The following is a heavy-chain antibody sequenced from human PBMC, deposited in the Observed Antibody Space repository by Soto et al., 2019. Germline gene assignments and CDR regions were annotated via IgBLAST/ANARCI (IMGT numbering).Heavy chain of an antibody. CDR3: ARGAILTGYVYGMDV. Sequence: GASVKVSCKASGYTFTSYYMHWVRQAPGQGLEWMGIINPSGGSTSYAQKFQGRVTMTRDTSTSTAYMELSSLRSEDTAVYYCARGAILTGYVYGMDVWGQGTTVTVSS. D-gene: IGHD3-9*01. CDR2: INPSGGST. V-gene: IGHV1-46*01. CDR1: GYTFTSYY. J-gene: IGHJ6*02.